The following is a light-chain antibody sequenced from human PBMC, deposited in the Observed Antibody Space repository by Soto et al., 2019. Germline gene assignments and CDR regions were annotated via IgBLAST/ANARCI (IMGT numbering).Light chain of an antibody. CDR2: DAS. CDR1: QNINNW. V-gene: IGKV1-5*01. CDR3: QQYDGN. Sequence: TQMTQSPSTLSASVGDRVTLTCRASQNINNWLAWYQQKPGKPPKVLIYDASSLESGVPSRFSGSGSGTEFTLTISSLQPDDFATYYCQQYDGNFGPGTKVDVK. J-gene: IGKJ3*01.